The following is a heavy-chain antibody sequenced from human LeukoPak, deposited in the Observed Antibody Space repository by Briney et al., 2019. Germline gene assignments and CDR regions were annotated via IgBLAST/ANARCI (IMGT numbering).Heavy chain of an antibody. CDR1: GFTFSSYA. CDR2: IEGSGSGT. J-gene: IGHJ4*02. CDR3: AKGCLSCDNSGYY. Sequence: GGSLRLSCAASGFTFSSYAMAWVRQAAGKGLGWVSAIEGSGSGTYYADSVKGRFTISRDNSKNTLYLQMNSLRAEDTAVYYCAKGCLSCDNSGYYWGLGTLVTVSS. D-gene: IGHD1-26*01. V-gene: IGHV3-23*01.